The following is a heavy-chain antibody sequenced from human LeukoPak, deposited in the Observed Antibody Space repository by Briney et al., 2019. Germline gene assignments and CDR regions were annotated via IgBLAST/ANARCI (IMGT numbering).Heavy chain of an antibody. CDR1: GFTFSSYG. CDR2: ISYDGSNK. Sequence: GGSLRLSCAASGFTFSSYGMHWVRQAPGKGLEWVAVISYDGSNKYYADSVKGRFTISRDNSKSTLYLQMNSLRAEDTAVYYCAKDQGHSSGWYWGQGTLVTVSS. D-gene: IGHD6-19*01. J-gene: IGHJ4*02. CDR3: AKDQGHSSGWY. V-gene: IGHV3-30*18.